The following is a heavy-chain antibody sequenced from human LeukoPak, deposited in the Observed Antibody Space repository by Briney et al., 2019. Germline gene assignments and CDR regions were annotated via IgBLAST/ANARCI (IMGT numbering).Heavy chain of an antibody. CDR3: VRGGQGRDDYFDY. J-gene: IGHJ4*02. CDR2: ISSSSSYI. V-gene: IGHV3-21*01. CDR1: GFPFSGYE. Sequence: GGSLRLSCAASGFPFSGYEMNWVRQAPGKGLEWVSSISSSSSYIYYADSVKGRFTISRDNAKNSLYLQMNSLRVEDTAVYYCVRGGQGRDDYFDYWGQGTLVTVSS.